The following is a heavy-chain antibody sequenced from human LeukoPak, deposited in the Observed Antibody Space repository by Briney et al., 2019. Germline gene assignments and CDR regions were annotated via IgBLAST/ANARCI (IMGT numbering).Heavy chain of an antibody. J-gene: IGHJ4*02. D-gene: IGHD2-2*02. CDR2: INPNSGGT. CDR1: GYTFTGYY. Sequence: ASVKVSCKASGYTFTGYYMHRVRQAPGQGLEWMGWINPNSGGTNYAQKFQGRVTMTRDTSISTAYMELSRLRSDDTAVYYCAREYCSSTSCYTDYWGQGTLVTVSS. CDR3: AREYCSSTSCYTDY. V-gene: IGHV1-2*02.